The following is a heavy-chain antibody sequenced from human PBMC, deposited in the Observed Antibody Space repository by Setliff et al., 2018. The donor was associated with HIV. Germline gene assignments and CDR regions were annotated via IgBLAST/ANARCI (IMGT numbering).Heavy chain of an antibody. CDR1: GYAFTGHY. CDR2: VNPNSGDA. V-gene: IGHV1-2*02. J-gene: IGHJ6*02. Sequence: ASVKVSCKASGYAFTGHYLHWVRQAPGQGLEWLGWVNPNSGDAIYAQNFQGRVTMTRDTSINAAYMELRGLRSDDTAVYYCARNFGLSPSGKYYYYYGMDIWGQGTTVTVS. D-gene: IGHD3-10*01. CDR3: ARNFGLSPSGKYYYYYGMDI.